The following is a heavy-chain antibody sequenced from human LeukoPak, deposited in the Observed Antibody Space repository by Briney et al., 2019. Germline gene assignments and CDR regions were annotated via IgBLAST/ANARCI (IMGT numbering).Heavy chain of an antibody. J-gene: IGHJ4*02. D-gene: IGHD3-9*01. CDR3: ARRDILTGLSFDY. V-gene: IGHV3-23*01. Sequence: TGGSLRLSCAASGFTFSSYGMSWVRQAPGKGLEWVSAISGSGGSTYYADSVKGRFTISRDNSKNTLYLQMNSLRAEDTAVYYCARRDILTGLSFDYWGQGTLVTVSS. CDR1: GFTFSSYG. CDR2: ISGSGGST.